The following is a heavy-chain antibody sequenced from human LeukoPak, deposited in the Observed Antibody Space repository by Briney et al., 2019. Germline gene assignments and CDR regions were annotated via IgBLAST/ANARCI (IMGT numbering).Heavy chain of an antibody. CDR3: ARCDSSGYTYFDY. CDR1: GGSISSGGYS. J-gene: IGHJ4*02. CDR2: IYHSGST. Sequence: ASETLSLTCAVSGGSISSGGYSWSWIRQPPGKGLEWIGYIYHSGSTYYNPSLKSRVTISVDRSKNQFSLKLSSMTAADTAVYYCARCDSSGYTYFDYWGQGTLVTVSS. V-gene: IGHV4-30-2*01. D-gene: IGHD3-22*01.